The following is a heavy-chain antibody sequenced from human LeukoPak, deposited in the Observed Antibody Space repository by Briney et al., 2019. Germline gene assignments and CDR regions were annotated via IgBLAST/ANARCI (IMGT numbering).Heavy chain of an antibody. Sequence: PSETLSLTCTVSGVSISGTTYCWAWIRQPPGKGLEWIGSIYSSGHTIYNASLESRITISVDRSENRFSLNLRSVTAADTAVYYCVADPMNFDFWGQRNLVTVSS. CDR3: VADPMNFDF. CDR1: GVSISGTTYC. D-gene: IGHD3-16*01. J-gene: IGHJ4*02. CDR2: IYSSGHT. V-gene: IGHV4-39*07.